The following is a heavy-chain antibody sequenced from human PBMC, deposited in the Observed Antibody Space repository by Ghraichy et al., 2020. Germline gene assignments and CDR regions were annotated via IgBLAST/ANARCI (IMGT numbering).Heavy chain of an antibody. V-gene: IGHV4-34*01. CDR2: INHSGST. CDR1: GGSFSGYY. CDR3: ARVNVGATTWWYYYYYMDV. Sequence: SETLSLTCAVYGGSFSGYYWSWIRQPPGKGLEWIGEINHSGSTNYNPSLKSRVTISVDTSKNQFSLKLSSVTAADTAVYYCARVNVGATTWWYYYYYMDVWGKGTTVTVSS. D-gene: IGHD1-26*01. J-gene: IGHJ6*03.